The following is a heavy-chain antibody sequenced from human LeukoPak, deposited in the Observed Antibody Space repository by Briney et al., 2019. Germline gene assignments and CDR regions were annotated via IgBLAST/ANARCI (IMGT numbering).Heavy chain of an antibody. Sequence: SETLSLTCTVSGGSISSSSYYWGWIRQPPGKGLEWIGYTYYSGSTNYNPSLKSRVTISVDTSKNQFSLKLSSVTAADTAVYYCARVSAAAGNMAPAAIDYWGQGTLVTVSS. CDR2: TYYSGST. V-gene: IGHV4-61*05. CDR3: ARVSAAAGNMAPAAIDY. D-gene: IGHD6-13*01. CDR1: GGSISSSSYY. J-gene: IGHJ4*02.